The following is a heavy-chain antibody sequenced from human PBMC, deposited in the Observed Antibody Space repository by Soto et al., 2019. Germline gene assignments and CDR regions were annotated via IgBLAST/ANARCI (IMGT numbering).Heavy chain of an antibody. CDR3: ARETYCGGDCPDAFDI. D-gene: IGHD2-21*02. V-gene: IGHV3-74*01. J-gene: IGHJ3*02. CDR2: INSDGSST. Sequence: EVQLVEPGGGLVQPGGSLRLSCAASGFTFSSYWMHWVRQAPGKGLVWVSRINSDGSSTSYADSVKGRFTISRDNAKNTLYLQMNSLRAEDTAVYYCARETYCGGDCPDAFDIWGQGTMVTVSS. CDR1: GFTFSSYW.